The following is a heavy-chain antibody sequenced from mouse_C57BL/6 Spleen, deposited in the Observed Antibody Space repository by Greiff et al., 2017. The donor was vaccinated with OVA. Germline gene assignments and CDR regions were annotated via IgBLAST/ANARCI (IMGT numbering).Heavy chain of an antibody. CDR2: INPGSGGT. V-gene: IGHV1-54*01. D-gene: IGHD1-1*01. CDR1: GYAFTNYL. CDR3: ARSLITTGYFDY. J-gene: IGHJ2*01. Sequence: VMLVESGAELVRPGTSVKVSCKASGYAFTNYLIEWVKQRPGQGLEWIGVINPGSGGTNYNEKFKGKATLTADKSSSTAYMQLSSLTSEDSAVYFCARSLITTGYFDYWGQGTTLTVSS.